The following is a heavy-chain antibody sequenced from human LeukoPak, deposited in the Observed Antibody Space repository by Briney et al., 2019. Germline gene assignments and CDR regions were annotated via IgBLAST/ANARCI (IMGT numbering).Heavy chain of an antibody. J-gene: IGHJ5*01. Sequence: SETLSLTCTVSGGSISGYYWSWIRQPPGKGLEWIGYIYYSGSTNYNPSLKSRVTISLDTSKNQFPLKLSSVTAADTAVYYCARQSRATGTLDSWGQGTLVTVSS. D-gene: IGHD6-13*01. CDR2: IYYSGST. V-gene: IGHV4-59*08. CDR1: GGSISGYY. CDR3: ARQSRATGTLDS.